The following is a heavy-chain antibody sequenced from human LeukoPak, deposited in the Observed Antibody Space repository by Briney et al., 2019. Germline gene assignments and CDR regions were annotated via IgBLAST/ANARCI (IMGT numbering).Heavy chain of an antibody. J-gene: IGHJ3*02. CDR1: DDSFSSHY. V-gene: IGHV4-59*11. CDR2: ISYIGST. Sequence: SETLSLTCAVSDDSFSSHYWTWIRQPPGTGLEWIGYISYIGSTNYNPSLKSRVTISIDTSKNQFSLKLSSVTAADTAVYYCARDLVTVTKGFDIWGQGTMVSVSS. D-gene: IGHD4-17*01. CDR3: ARDLVTVTKGFDI.